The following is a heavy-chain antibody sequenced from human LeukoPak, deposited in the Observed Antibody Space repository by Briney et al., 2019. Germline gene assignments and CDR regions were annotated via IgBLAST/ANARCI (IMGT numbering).Heavy chain of an antibody. V-gene: IGHV4-4*07. J-gene: IGHJ4*02. CDR2: IYSTGST. CDR3: ARQIASAGTAGFDF. Sequence: SETLSLTCTVSGGSISSYYWSWIRQPAGKGLEWIGRIYSTGSTNYNPSLKSRVTMSVDTSKNQFSLRLRSVTAADTAVYYCARQIASAGTAGFDFWGQGALVTASS. D-gene: IGHD6-13*01. CDR1: GGSISSYY.